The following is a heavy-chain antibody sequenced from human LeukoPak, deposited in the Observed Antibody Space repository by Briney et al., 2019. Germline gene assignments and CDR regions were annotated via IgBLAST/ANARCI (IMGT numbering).Heavy chain of an antibody. CDR2: INPSGGST. D-gene: IGHD6-19*01. Sequence: GASVKVSCKASGCTFTSYYMHWVRQAPGQGLEWMGVINPSGGSTSYAQKFQGRVTMTSDTSTSTVYLELSSLRFEDTAVYYCARVYNSGWPLDYWGQGTLVTVSS. CDR1: GCTFTSYY. CDR3: ARVYNSGWPLDY. J-gene: IGHJ4*02. V-gene: IGHV1-46*01.